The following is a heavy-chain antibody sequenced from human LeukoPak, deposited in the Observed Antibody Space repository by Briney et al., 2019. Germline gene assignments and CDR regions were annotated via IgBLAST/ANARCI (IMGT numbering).Heavy chain of an antibody. Sequence: QPGGSLRLSCAASGFTFRSYAMHWVRQAPGKGLEWVAVISNDGTNKYYADFVKGRFTISRDNSKNTLYLQMNSLRGEDTAVYYCTRERGLIAPSGVDLWGQGTLVTVSS. CDR1: GFTFRSYA. D-gene: IGHD6-13*01. CDR2: ISNDGTNK. J-gene: IGHJ5*02. CDR3: TRERGLIAPSGVDL. V-gene: IGHV3-30*04.